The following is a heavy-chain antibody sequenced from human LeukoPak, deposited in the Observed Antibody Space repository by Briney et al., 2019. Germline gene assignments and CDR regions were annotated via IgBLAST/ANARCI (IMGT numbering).Heavy chain of an antibody. Sequence: SETLSLTCTVSGGSISSYYWSWIRQPPGKGLEWIGYIYYSGSTNYNPSLKSRVTISVDTSKNQFSLKLSSVTAADTAVYYCARVKRGVIDYWGQGTLVTVSS. CDR3: ARVKRGVIDY. D-gene: IGHD3-10*01. CDR1: GGSISSYY. CDR2: IYYSGST. J-gene: IGHJ4*02. V-gene: IGHV4-59*01.